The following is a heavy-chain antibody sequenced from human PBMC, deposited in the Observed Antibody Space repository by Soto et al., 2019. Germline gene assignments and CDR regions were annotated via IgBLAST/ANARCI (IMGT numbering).Heavy chain of an antibody. CDR3: ARELVGYALDV. CDR2: MSSASSAI. J-gene: IGHJ6*02. Sequence: GGSRSLCCAASGFKYSSYHMDLVSQEAGMGLAWVSYMSSASSAIYYADSVKGRFTISRDNAKNSRFRQMNSLSAEDTAVYYWARELVGYALDVWGQGTTVTV. D-gene: IGHD1-26*01. CDR1: GFKYSSYH. V-gene: IGHV3-48*03.